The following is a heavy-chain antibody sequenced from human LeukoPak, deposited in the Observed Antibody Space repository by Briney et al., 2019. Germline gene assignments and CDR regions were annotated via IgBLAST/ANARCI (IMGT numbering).Heavy chain of an antibody. V-gene: IGHV1-69*01. CDR3: AREPVTIFGVVDLKYFDY. J-gene: IGHJ4*02. CDR2: IIPIFGTA. Sequence: SVKVSCKASGGTFSSYAISWVRQAPGQGLEWMGGIIPIFGTANYAQKFQGRVTITADESASTAYMELSSLRSEDTAVYYCAREPVTIFGVVDLKYFDYWGQGTLVTVSS. D-gene: IGHD3-3*01. CDR1: GGTFSSYA.